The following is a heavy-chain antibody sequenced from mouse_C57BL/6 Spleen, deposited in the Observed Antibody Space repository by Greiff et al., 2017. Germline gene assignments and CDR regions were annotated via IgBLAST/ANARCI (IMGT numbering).Heavy chain of an antibody. V-gene: IGHV1-53*01. CDR1: GYTFTSYW. D-gene: IGHD1-1*01. J-gene: IGHJ2*01. Sequence: QVQLQQPGTELVKPGASVKLSCKASGYTFTSYWMHWVKQRPGQGLEWIGNINPSNGGTNYNEKFKSKATLTVDKSSSTAYMQLSSLTSEDSAVYYCARGITTVVATPFDNRGEGATRTVSS. CDR2: INPSNGGT. CDR3: ARGITTVVATPFDN.